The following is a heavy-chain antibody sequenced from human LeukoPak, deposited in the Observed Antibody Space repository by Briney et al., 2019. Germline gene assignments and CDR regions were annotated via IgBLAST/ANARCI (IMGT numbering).Heavy chain of an antibody. J-gene: IGHJ6*03. D-gene: IGHD1-26*01. CDR1: GFTFSSYW. V-gene: IGHV3-7*01. CDR2: IKQDGSEK. CDR3: AREPYSGSYFGYYYYMDV. Sequence: GGSLRLSCAASGFTFSSYWMSWVRQAPGKGLEWVDNIKQDGSEKYYVDSVKGRFTISRDNAKNSLYLQMNSLRAEDTAVYYCAREPYSGSYFGYYYYMDVWGKGTTVTVSS.